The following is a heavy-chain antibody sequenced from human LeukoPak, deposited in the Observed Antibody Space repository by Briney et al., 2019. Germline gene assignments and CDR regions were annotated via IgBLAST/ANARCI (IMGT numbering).Heavy chain of an antibody. V-gene: IGHV4-4*07. D-gene: IGHD5/OR15-5a*01. CDR1: GGSISSFY. Sequence: SETLSLTCIASGGSISSFYWSWVRQPAGKGLEWIGRIYSSGSTNYNPSLKSRVTMSIDTSNNQFSLKLSSVTAADTAVYYCARDLRYFDLWGRGTLVTVSS. CDR3: ARDLRYFDL. J-gene: IGHJ2*01. CDR2: IYSSGST.